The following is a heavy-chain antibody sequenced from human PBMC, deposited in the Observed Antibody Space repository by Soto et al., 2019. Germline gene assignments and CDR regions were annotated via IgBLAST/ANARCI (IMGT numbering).Heavy chain of an antibody. D-gene: IGHD3-9*01. CDR2: ISAYNGNT. CDR3: ARPQKDILTDSYTNWFDP. Sequence: QVQLVQSGAEVKKPGASVKVSCKASGYTFTNYGISWVRQAPGQGLEWMGWISAYNGNTDHAQKYQGRVTMTTDTSTSTAYMELRSLRSDDTAVYYCARPQKDILTDSYTNWFDPWGQGTLVTVSS. J-gene: IGHJ5*02. V-gene: IGHV1-18*01. CDR1: GYTFTNYG.